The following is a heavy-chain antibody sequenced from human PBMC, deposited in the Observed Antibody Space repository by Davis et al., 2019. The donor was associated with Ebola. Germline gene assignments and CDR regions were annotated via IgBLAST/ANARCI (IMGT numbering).Heavy chain of an antibody. CDR1: GGTFSSYA. CDR3: ASRGAVTTPGGYWFDP. CDR2: IIPIFGTA. V-gene: IGHV1-69*13. D-gene: IGHD4-11*01. J-gene: IGHJ5*02. Sequence: SVKVSCKASGGTFSSYAISWVRQAPGQGLEWMGGIIPIFGTANYAQKFQGRVTITADESTSTAYMELSSLRSEDTAVYYCASRGAVTTPGGYWFDPWGQGTLVTVSS.